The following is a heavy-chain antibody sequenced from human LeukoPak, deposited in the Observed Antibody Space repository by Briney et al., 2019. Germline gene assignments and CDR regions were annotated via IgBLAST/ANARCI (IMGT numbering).Heavy chain of an antibody. Sequence: GGSLRLSCAASRFTFSNYWMSWVRQAPGKGLEWVANIKQDGSEKYYVDSVKGRFTISRDNAKNSLYLQMNSLRADDTAVYYCARLRVEYNWFDPWGQGTLVTVSS. CDR1: RFTFSNYW. CDR3: ARLRVEYNWFDP. CDR2: IKQDGSEK. D-gene: IGHD2-8*02. V-gene: IGHV3-7*03. J-gene: IGHJ5*02.